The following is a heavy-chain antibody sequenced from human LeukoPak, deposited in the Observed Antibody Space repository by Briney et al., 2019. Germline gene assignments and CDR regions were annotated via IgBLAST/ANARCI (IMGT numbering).Heavy chain of an antibody. J-gene: IGHJ5*02. CDR1: GYSFTTYW. CDR2: IYPGDSDT. D-gene: IGHD1-1*01. CDR3: ARLPNWNEGFDP. Sequence: PGESLKISCQGSGYSFTTYWIGWVRPMPGKGLEWMGIIYPGDSDTRYSPSFRGQVTISADKSISTAYLQWSSLKASDTAMYYCARLPNWNEGFDPWGQGTLVTVSS. V-gene: IGHV5-51*01.